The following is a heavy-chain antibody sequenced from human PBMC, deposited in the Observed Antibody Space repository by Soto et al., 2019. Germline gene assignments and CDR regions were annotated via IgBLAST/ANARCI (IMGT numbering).Heavy chain of an antibody. CDR1: GFTFSTYW. V-gene: IGHV3-7*03. CDR2: INPDGNVG. CDR3: AGWGGHDYNY. Sequence: EVQLLGSGGGLVQPGGSLRLSCVGSGFTFSTYWMNWVRQAPGKGLEWVANINPDGNVGTYVDSVRGRFTTSRDNAKNSLHLQMNSLRAYDTAVYFCAGWGGHDYNYWGQGIMVTVSS. J-gene: IGHJ4*02. D-gene: IGHD4-4*01.